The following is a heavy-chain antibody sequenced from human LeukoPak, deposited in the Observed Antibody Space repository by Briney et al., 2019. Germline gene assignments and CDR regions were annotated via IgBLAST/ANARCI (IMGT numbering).Heavy chain of an antibody. J-gene: IGHJ3*02. Sequence: SQTLSLTCTVSGGSISSGSYYWSWIRRPAGKGLGWIGRIYTSGSTNYNPSLKSRVTISVDTSKNQFSLKLSSVTAADTAVYYCARVLFRLWNDAFDIWGQGTMVTVSS. V-gene: IGHV4-61*02. D-gene: IGHD5-18*01. CDR2: IYTSGST. CDR1: GGSISSGSYY. CDR3: ARVLFRLWNDAFDI.